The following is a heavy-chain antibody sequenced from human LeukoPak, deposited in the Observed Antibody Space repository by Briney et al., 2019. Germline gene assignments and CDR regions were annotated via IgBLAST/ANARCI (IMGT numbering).Heavy chain of an antibody. CDR1: GYTFTSYD. V-gene: IGHV1-8*01. CDR2: MNPNSGNT. Sequence: GASVKVSCKASGYTFTSYDINWVRQATGQGLEWMGWMNPNSGNTGYAQKFQGRVTMTRNTSISTAYMELSSLGSEDTAVYYCARGPLYYDILTGYYSAGTFDYWGQGTLVTVSS. D-gene: IGHD3-9*01. CDR3: ARGPLYYDILTGYYSAGTFDY. J-gene: IGHJ4*02.